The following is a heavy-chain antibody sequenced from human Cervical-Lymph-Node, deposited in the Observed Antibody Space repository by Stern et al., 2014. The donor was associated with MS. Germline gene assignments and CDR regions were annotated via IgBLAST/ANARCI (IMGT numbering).Heavy chain of an antibody. J-gene: IGHJ4*02. V-gene: IGHV4-59*01. CDR1: DGSISTYY. CDR3: ARGPYSGYYGPNYIDY. CDR2: VYHSGST. D-gene: IGHD3-22*01. Sequence: VQLVESGPGLVKPSETLSLTCTVSDGSISTYYWYWIRQPPGKGLEWIGYVYHSGSTNSNPSLKSRVTISVDTSKNQFSLRLISVTAADTAVYYCARGPYSGYYGPNYIDYWGQGTLVTVSS.